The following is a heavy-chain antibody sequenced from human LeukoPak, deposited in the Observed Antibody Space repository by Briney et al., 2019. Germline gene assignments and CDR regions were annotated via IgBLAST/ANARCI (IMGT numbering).Heavy chain of an antibody. CDR1: GFTFSRYG. J-gene: IGHJ6*03. CDR2: IRYDGSNK. D-gene: IGHD1-26*01. V-gene: IGHV3-30*02. Sequence: GGSLRLSCAASGFTFSRYGMHWVRQAPGKGLGWVTFIRYDGSNKYYADSVKGRFTISRDNSKNTLYLRMNSRRAEYTAVYYSAKVYGWEASNYYYYMDVWGKGTTVTISS. CDR3: AKVYGWEASNYYYYMDV.